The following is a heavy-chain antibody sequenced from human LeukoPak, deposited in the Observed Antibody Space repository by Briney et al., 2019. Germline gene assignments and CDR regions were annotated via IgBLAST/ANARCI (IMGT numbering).Heavy chain of an antibody. CDR3: ATRVVAGIPYYFDH. J-gene: IGHJ4*02. D-gene: IGHD6-19*01. V-gene: IGHV1-2*02. Sequence: ASVKVSCKPSGYTFTGYYMHWVRQAPGQGLEWMGWMNPNSGGSNYAQKFQGRVTITRDTSIGTAYMELSSLRSDDTAVYYCATRVVAGIPYYFDHWGQGTLVTVSS. CDR2: MNPNSGGS. CDR1: GYTFTGYY.